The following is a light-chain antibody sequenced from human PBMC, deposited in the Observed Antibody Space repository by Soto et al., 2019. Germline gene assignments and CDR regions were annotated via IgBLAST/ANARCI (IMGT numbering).Light chain of an antibody. CDR3: QQYHKWPPIT. CDR2: GAS. J-gene: IGKJ5*01. V-gene: IGKV3-15*01. CDR1: QSFDCY. Sequence: EFVMTQSPGTLSVSIGESATLSCRASQSFDCYLSWYQQKPGHSPRLLIYGASTRATGVTARFRGGGSGAEFTLTISSLQSEDSAVYYCQQYHKWPPITFGQGTRLEIK.